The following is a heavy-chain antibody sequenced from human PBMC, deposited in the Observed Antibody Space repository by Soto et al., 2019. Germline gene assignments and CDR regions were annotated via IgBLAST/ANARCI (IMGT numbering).Heavy chain of an antibody. CDR2: IYYSGST. Sequence: SETLSLTCTVSGGSISSGDYYWSWFRQPPGKGLEWIGYIYYSGSTYYNPSLKSRVTISVDTSKNQFSLKLSSVTAADTAVYYCARGGDWGVSYWGQGTLVTVSS. CDR3: ARGGDWGVSY. J-gene: IGHJ4*02. CDR1: GGSISSGDYY. D-gene: IGHD7-27*01. V-gene: IGHV4-30-4*01.